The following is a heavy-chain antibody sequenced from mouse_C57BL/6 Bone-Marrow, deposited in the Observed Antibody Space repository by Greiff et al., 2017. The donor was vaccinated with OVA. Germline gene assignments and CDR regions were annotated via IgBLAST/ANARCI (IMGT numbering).Heavy chain of an antibody. D-gene: IGHD1-1*01. Sequence: VQLQQSGAELARPGASVKLSCKASGYTFTSYGISWVKQRTGQGLEWIGEIYPRSGNTYYNEKFKGKATLTADKSSSTAYMELRSLTSEDSAVYFCARTAYYYGSLWYFDVWGTGTTVTVSS. J-gene: IGHJ1*03. CDR2: IYPRSGNT. V-gene: IGHV1-81*01. CDR3: ARTAYYYGSLWYFDV. CDR1: GYTFTSYG.